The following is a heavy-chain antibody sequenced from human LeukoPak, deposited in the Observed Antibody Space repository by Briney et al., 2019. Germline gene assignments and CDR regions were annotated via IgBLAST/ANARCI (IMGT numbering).Heavy chain of an antibody. CDR1: GGSVSSYY. CDR2: IYYSGST. D-gene: IGHD7-27*01. CDR3: ARGRWGPFDY. V-gene: IGHV4-59*02. Sequence: PSETLSLTCTVSGGSVSSYYWSWIRQPPGKGLEWIGYIYYSGSTNYNPSLKSRVIISVDTSKSQFSLKLSSVTAADTAVYYCARGRWGPFDYWGQGTLVTVSS. J-gene: IGHJ4*02.